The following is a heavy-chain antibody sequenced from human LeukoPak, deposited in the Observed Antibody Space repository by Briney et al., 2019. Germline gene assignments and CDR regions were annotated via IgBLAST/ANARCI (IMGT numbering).Heavy chain of an antibody. D-gene: IGHD5-18*01. V-gene: IGHV4-31*03. Sequence: PSETLPLTCTVSGGSISSGGYYWSWIRQHPGKGLEWIGYIYYSGSTYYNPSLKSRVTISVDTSKNQFSLKLSSVTAADTAVYYCAGGGYSYGLFYYYGMDVWGQGTTVTVSS. CDR1: GGSISSGGYY. CDR2: IYYSGST. J-gene: IGHJ6*02. CDR3: AGGGYSYGLFYYYGMDV.